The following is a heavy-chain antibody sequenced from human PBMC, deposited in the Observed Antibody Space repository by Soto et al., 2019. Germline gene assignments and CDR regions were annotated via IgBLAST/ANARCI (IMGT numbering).Heavy chain of an antibody. Sequence: SETQSLTCTVYGWSFSGYDWSWISQHPGKGLEWIGEINHSGSTNYNPSRESRVTISVDTSKNQFSLKLSSVTAADTAVYYCARPLARITIFGVLPGMDVWGQGTTVTVSS. CDR2: INHSGST. CDR1: GWSFSGYD. D-gene: IGHD3-3*01. V-gene: IGHV4-34*01. J-gene: IGHJ6*02. CDR3: ARPLARITIFGVLPGMDV.